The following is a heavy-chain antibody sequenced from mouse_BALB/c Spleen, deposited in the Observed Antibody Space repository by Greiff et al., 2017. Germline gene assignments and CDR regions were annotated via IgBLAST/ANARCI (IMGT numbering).Heavy chain of an antibody. CDR2: IDPENGNT. Sequence: VQLQRSGAELVRPGALVKLSCKASGFNIKDYYMHWVKQRPEQGLEWIGWIDPENGNTIYDPKFQGKASITADTSSNTAYLQLSSLTSEDTAVYYCAPAYYRYDSAMDYWGQGTSVTVSS. J-gene: IGHJ4*01. CDR3: APAYYRYDSAMDY. CDR1: GFNIKDYY. V-gene: IGHV14-1*02. D-gene: IGHD2-14*01.